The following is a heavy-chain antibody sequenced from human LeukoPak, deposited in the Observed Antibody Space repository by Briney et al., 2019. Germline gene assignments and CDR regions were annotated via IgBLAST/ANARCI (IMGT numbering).Heavy chain of an antibody. CDR2: IYHSGST. CDR1: GYSISSGYY. Sequence: SETLSLTCTVSGYSISSGYYWGWIRQPPGKGLEWIGSIYHSGSTYYNPSLKSRVTISVDTSKNQFSLKLSSVTAADTAVYYCASSMYSSSWYEDYWGQGTLVTVSS. D-gene: IGHD6-13*01. J-gene: IGHJ4*02. CDR3: ASSMYSSSWYEDY. V-gene: IGHV4-38-2*02.